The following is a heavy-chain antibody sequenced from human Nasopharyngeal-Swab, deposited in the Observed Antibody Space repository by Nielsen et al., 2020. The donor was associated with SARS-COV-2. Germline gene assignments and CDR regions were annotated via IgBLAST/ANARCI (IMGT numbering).Heavy chain of an antibody. CDR3: ARDAPAHYGAFY. V-gene: IGHV3-30*03. Sequence: GGSLRRSWAASGFTFSSFGMHWVRQAPGKGLEWVAFIAHDASNEYYGDSVKGRFSISRDSSKNTLYLQMDSLRGEDTAVYYCARDAPAHYGAFYWGRGTLVTVSS. CDR1: GFTFSSFG. D-gene: IGHD4-17*01. J-gene: IGHJ4*02. CDR2: IAHDASNE.